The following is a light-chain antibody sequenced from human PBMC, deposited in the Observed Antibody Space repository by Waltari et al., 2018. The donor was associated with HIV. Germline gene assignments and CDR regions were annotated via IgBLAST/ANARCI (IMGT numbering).Light chain of an antibody. Sequence: EIVLTQSPATLSLPPGERATLSCRASQSVSSYLAGYQQEPGQAPRLLIYDASNRATGIPARFSGSGSGTDFTLTISSLEPEDFAVYYCQQRKAFGQGTKVEIK. CDR1: QSVSSY. V-gene: IGKV3-11*01. CDR3: QQRKA. CDR2: DAS. J-gene: IGKJ1*01.